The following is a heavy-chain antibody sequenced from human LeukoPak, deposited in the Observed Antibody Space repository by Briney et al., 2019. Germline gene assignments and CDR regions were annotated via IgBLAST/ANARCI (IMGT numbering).Heavy chain of an antibody. J-gene: IGHJ4*02. D-gene: IGHD1-26*01. Sequence: ASVKVSCKVSGYTLTELSMHWVRQAPGKGLEWTGGFDPEDGETIYAQKFQGRVTMTEDTSTDTAYMELSSLRSEDTAVYYCATDRDGSGSYLYWGQGTLVTVSS. V-gene: IGHV1-24*01. CDR1: GYTLTELS. CDR3: ATDRDGSGSYLY. CDR2: FDPEDGET.